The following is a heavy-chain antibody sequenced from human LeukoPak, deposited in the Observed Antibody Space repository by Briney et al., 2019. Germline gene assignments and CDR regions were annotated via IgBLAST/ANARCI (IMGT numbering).Heavy chain of an antibody. CDR1: GGSISSGSYY. Sequence: KPSETLSFTCTVSGGSISSGSYYWSWIRQPAGQGLEWIGRIYTSGSTNYNPSLKSRVTISVDTSKNQFSLKLSSVTAADTAVYHCARERITYYYGSGSYSFDYWGQGTLVTVSS. J-gene: IGHJ4*02. CDR2: IYTSGST. V-gene: IGHV4-61*02. CDR3: ARERITYYYGSGSYSFDY. D-gene: IGHD3-10*01.